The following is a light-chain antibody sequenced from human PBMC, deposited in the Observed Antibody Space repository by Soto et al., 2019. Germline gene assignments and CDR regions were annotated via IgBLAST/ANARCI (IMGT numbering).Light chain of an antibody. CDR2: STN. CDR3: ALYMGSGIWV. CDR1: SGSVSTSYY. V-gene: IGLV8-61*01. J-gene: IGLJ3*02. Sequence: QTVVTQEPSFSVSPGRTVTLTCGLSSGSVSTSYYPSWYQQTPGQAPRTLIYSTNTRSSGVPDRFSGSILGNKAALTITGAQADDEADYYCALYMGSGIWVFGGGTKRTVL.